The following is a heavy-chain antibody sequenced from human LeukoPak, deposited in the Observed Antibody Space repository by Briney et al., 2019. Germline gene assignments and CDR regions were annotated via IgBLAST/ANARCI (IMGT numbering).Heavy chain of an antibody. CDR1: GDSITSGGFY. V-gene: IGHV4-39*01. Sequence: SETLSLTCNVSGDSITSGGFYWAWIRQSPGKGLEWIGNVYYSGTTQYNPSLKGRVTISMDMSKNQFSLNLNSVSVTDTAIYYCARRDYAAWFDPWGEGTLVTVSS. CDR2: VYYSGTT. CDR3: ARRDYAAWFDP. J-gene: IGHJ5*02. D-gene: IGHD4/OR15-4a*01.